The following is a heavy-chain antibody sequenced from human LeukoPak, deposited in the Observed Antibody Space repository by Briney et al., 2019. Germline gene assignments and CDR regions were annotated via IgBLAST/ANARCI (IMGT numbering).Heavy chain of an antibody. CDR3: ARSAGGTVDY. CDR1: GDSVASNNDA. D-gene: IGHD6-13*01. Sequence: SQTLSLTCAISGDSVASNNDAWNWIRQSPSRGLEWLERTYYRSKWYNDYAVSVKGRITINPDTSRNQFSLHLNSVTPEDSAVYYCARSAGGTVDYWGQGALVTVSS. CDR2: TYYRSKWYN. J-gene: IGHJ4*02. V-gene: IGHV6-1*01.